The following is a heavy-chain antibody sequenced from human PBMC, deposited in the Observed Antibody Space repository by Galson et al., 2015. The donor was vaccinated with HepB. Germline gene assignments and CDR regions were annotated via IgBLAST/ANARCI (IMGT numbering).Heavy chain of an antibody. Sequence: SLRLSCASSGFSFSNYGIHWVRQAPGKGLEWLAVIWYDGSNQYYADSVKGRFTISRDNSKSTLYLQMNSLRAEDTAVYYCAREGRVAMTYFDYWGQGTRATVSS. CDR3: AREGRVAMTYFDY. V-gene: IGHV3-33*08. CDR2: IWYDGSNQ. D-gene: IGHD2-15*01. CDR1: GFSFSNYG. J-gene: IGHJ4*02.